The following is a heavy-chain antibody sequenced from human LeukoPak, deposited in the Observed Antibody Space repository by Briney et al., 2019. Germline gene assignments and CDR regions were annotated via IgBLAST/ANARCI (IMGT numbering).Heavy chain of an antibody. CDR1: GFTFSSYT. Sequence: GGSLRLSCAASGFTFSSYTMHWVRQAPGKGLEWVAVISSDGSSKYYADSVKGRFTISRDNSKNTLYLQMNSLRAEDTAVYYCARGRLYYYDSTYYFDYWGQGTLVTVSS. D-gene: IGHD3-22*01. CDR3: ARGRLYYYDSTYYFDY. CDR2: ISSDGSSK. V-gene: IGHV3-30-3*01. J-gene: IGHJ4*02.